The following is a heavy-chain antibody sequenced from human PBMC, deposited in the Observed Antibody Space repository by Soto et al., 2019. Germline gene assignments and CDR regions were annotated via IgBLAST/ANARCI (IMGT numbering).Heavy chain of an antibody. CDR1: GGSVSSGSYY. J-gene: IGHJ4*02. CDR2: IYYSGST. Sequence: SETLSITCTASGGSVSSGSYYWSWIRQPPGKGLEWIGYIYYSGSTNYNPSLKSRVTISVDTSKNQFSLKLSSVTAADTAVYYCSRWDIVVVAADYWGKRNLVTVSS. D-gene: IGHD2-15*01. V-gene: IGHV4-61*01. CDR3: SRWDIVVVAADY.